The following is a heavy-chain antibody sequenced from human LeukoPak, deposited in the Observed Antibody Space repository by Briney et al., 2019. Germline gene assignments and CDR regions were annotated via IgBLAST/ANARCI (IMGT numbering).Heavy chain of an antibody. CDR1: GFTFSGYW. V-gene: IGHV3-74*01. D-gene: IGHD5-18*01. J-gene: IGHJ3*02. CDR3: VRDGYSYGFMLAFDI. Sequence: VPPGGSLRLSCAASGFTFSGYWMHWVRPAPGKGLVWVSRINSDGSSTSYADSVKGRFTISRDSAKNTLYLQMNSLRAEDTAVYYCVRDGYSYGFMLAFDIWGRGTRVTVSS. CDR2: INSDGSST.